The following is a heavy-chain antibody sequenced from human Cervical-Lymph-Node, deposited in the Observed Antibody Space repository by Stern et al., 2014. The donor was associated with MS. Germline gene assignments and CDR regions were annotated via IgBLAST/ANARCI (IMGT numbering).Heavy chain of an antibody. V-gene: IGHV1-3*01. CDR2: INAGNGNP. D-gene: IGHD6-25*01. CDR3: ARGAAIAGAGPDFDY. CDR1: GYTFTSYA. Sequence: QVQLLQPGAEVKKPGASVKVSCKASGYTFTSYAMHWVRQAPGQRLEWMGWINAGNGNPKYSQKFQGRVTITRDTSASTAYIELSSLRSEDTAVYYCARGAAIAGAGPDFDYWGQGPLVTV. J-gene: IGHJ4*02.